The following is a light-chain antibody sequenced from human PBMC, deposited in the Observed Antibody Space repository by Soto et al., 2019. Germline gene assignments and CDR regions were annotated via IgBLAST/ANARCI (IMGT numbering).Light chain of an antibody. CDR2: EVS. V-gene: IGLV2-14*01. CDR3: NSYTSKSTGV. Sequence: QYALTQPASVSGSPGPSITISCTGTSSDVGGYNYVSWYQQHPGKAPKLIIYEVSNRPSGVSNRFSGSKSGNTASLTISGLQAEDEADYYCNSYTSKSTGVFGTGTKLTVL. J-gene: IGLJ1*01. CDR1: SSDVGGYNY.